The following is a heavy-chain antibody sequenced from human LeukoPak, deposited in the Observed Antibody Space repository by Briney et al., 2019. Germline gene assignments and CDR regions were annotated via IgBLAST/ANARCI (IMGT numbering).Heavy chain of an antibody. CDR1: GYTFTGYY. D-gene: IGHD3-10*01. V-gene: IGHV1-2*02. Sequence: ASVKVSCKAPGYTFTGYYMHWVRQAPGQELEWMGWINPNSGGTNYAQKFQGRVTMTRDTSISTAYMELSRLRSDDTAVYYCAREDSGSYYNFHYFYMDVWGKGTTVTISS. CDR2: INPNSGGT. CDR3: AREDSGSYYNFHYFYMDV. J-gene: IGHJ6*03.